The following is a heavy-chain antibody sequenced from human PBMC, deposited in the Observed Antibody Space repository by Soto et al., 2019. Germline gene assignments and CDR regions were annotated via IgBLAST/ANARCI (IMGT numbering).Heavy chain of an antibody. CDR2: ILYDGNNK. D-gene: IGHD3-9*01. CDR3: AKALTGSYYGMPV. V-gene: IGHV3-30*18. Sequence: QVQLVESGGGVVQPGRSLRLSCAASGFTFSSYGMHWGRQAPGKGLEWVAAILYDGNNKYYADSVKGRFTISRDNXKNSLYLQMNSLRAEDTAVYYCAKALTGSYYGMPVWGQGTTVIVSS. CDR1: GFTFSSYG. J-gene: IGHJ6*02.